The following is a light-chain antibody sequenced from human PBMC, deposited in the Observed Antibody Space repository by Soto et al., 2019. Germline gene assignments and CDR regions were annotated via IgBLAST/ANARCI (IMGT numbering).Light chain of an antibody. V-gene: IGKV3D-20*02. CDR2: GAS. CDR3: QQRSNWPAT. Sequence: EIVLTQSPGTLSFSPGERATLTCRASQSVSSSYLAWFQQKPGQAPRLLIYGASSRATGIPDRFSGSGSGTDFTLTISSLEPEDFAVYYCQQRSNWPATFGGGTKVDIK. CDR1: QSVSSSY. J-gene: IGKJ4*01.